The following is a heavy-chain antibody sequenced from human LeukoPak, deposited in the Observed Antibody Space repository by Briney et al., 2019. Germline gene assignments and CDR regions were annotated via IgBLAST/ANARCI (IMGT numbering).Heavy chain of an antibody. V-gene: IGHV4-59*01. D-gene: IGHD5-18*01. Sequence: SETLSLTCTVSGGSISTYYWSWIRQPPGKGLEWIGYIYHSGSTYYNPSLKSRVTISVDRSKNQFSLKLSSVTAADTAVYYCARDIHTYPLWGKGTTVTVSS. CDR3: ARDIHTYPL. CDR1: GGSISTYY. J-gene: IGHJ6*04. CDR2: IYHSGST.